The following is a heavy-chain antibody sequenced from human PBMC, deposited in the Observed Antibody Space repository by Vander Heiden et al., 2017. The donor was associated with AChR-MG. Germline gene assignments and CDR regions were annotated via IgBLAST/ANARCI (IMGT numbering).Heavy chain of an antibody. Sequence: QVQLQQWGAGLLKPSETLSLTCAVYGGSFSGYYWSWIRQPPGKGLEWSGEIKHSGSTNYNPSLKSRVTISVDTSKNQFYLTLSSVTAADTAVYYGARGRCYDYGWGSYRKNWFDPWGQGTLVTVSS. V-gene: IGHV4-34*01. CDR3: ARGRCYDYGWGSYRKNWFDP. CDR1: GGSFSGYY. J-gene: IGHJ5*02. CDR2: IKHSGST. D-gene: IGHD3-16*01.